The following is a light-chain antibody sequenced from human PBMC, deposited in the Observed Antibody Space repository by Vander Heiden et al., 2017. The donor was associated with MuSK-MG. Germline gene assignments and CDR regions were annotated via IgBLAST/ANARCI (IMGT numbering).Light chain of an antibody. CDR3: QQSYSTPGT. CDR2: AAS. Sequence: SVGDRVTITCRASQSISSYLNWYQQKPGKAPKLLIYAASSLQSGVPSRFSGSGSGTDFTLTISSLQPEDFATYYCQQSYSTPGTFGQGTRLEIK. V-gene: IGKV1-39*01. J-gene: IGKJ5*01. CDR1: QSISSY.